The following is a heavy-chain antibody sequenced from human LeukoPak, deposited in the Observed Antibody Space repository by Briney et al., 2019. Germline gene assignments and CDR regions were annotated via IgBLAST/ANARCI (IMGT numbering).Heavy chain of an antibody. CDR1: GFTFSSYE. V-gene: IGHV3-48*03. D-gene: IGHD3-10*02. Sequence: GGSLRLSCAASGFTFSSYEMNWVRQAPGKGLEWVSYISSSGSTIYYADSVKGRFTISRDNAKDSLYLQMNSLRAEDTAVYYCAELGITMIGGAWGKGTTVTISS. CDR3: AELGITMIGGA. J-gene: IGHJ6*04. CDR2: ISSSGSTI.